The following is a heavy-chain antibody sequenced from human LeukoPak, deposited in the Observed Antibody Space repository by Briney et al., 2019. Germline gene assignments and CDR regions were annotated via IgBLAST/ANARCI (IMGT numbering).Heavy chain of an antibody. Sequence: SETLSLTCAVYGGSFSGYYWSWIRQPPGKGLEWIGEINHSGSTNYNPSLKSRVTISVDTSKNQFSLKLSSVTAADTAVYYCARVRYYDSSGYYFAFDIWGQGTMVTVSS. CDR3: ARVRYYDSSGYYFAFDI. CDR1: GGSFSGYY. V-gene: IGHV4-34*01. J-gene: IGHJ3*02. D-gene: IGHD3-22*01. CDR2: INHSGST.